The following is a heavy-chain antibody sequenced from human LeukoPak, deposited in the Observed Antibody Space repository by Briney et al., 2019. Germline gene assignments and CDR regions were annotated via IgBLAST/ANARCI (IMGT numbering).Heavy chain of an antibody. J-gene: IGHJ6*03. Sequence: ASVKVSCKASGYTFTSYGISWVRQAPGQGLEWMGWISAKKGNTDYAQKLQGRVTMTADTSTSTAYMELRSLRSDDTAVYYCARESPGDYGYYYMDVWGKGTTVTVSS. CDR2: ISAKKGNT. CDR3: ARESPGDYGYYYMDV. D-gene: IGHD4-17*01. CDR1: GYTFTSYG. V-gene: IGHV1-18*01.